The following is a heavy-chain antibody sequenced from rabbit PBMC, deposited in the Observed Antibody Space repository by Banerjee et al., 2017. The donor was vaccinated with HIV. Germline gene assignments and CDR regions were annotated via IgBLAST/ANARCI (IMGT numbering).Heavy chain of an antibody. D-gene: IGHD4-2*01. Sequence: QSLEESGGDLVKPGASLTLTCTASGFSFSSSYYMCWVRQAPGKGLEWIACIYAGSSSGTAYASWAKGRFTVSKTSSTTVTLQMTSLTAADTATYFCVRVGYGGTAYDLWGPGTLVTVS. CDR2: IYAGSSSGT. V-gene: IGHV1S40*01. CDR1: GFSFSSSYY. J-gene: IGHJ4*01. CDR3: VRVGYGGTAYDL.